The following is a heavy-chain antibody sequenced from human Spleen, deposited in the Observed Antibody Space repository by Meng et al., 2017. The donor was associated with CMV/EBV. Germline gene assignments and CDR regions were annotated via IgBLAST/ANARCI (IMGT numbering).Heavy chain of an antibody. CDR1: GGSMSSYY. D-gene: IGHD6-13*01. V-gene: IGHV4-59*01. CDR3: ARRTAIAAPTGGFYYGLDV. J-gene: IGHJ6*02. CDR2: IYYSRSI. Sequence: SETLSLTCTVSGGSMSSYYWSWIRQPPGKGLEWIAYIYYSRSINYNPSLRSRLTISVDTSRNEFSLQLSSVTAADTAVYYCARRTAIAAPTGGFYYGLDVWGQGTTVTVSS.